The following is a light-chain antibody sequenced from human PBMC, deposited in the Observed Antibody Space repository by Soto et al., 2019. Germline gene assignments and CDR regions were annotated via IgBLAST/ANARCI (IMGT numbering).Light chain of an antibody. J-gene: IGLJ1*01. CDR3: QSYDRSLRDSV. CDR1: NSDVGAYTF. CDR2: AVS. V-gene: IGLV2-11*01. Sequence: QSVLTQPRSVSGSPGQSVTISCTGTNSDVGAYTFVSWYQQLPGKAPKLIISAVSYRPSGVPDRFSGSKSGNTASLTITGLQAEDEADYYCQSYDRSLRDSVFGTGTKLTVL.